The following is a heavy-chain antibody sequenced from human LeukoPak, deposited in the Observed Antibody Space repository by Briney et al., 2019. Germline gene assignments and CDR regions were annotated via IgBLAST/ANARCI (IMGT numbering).Heavy chain of an antibody. CDR3: ARDLRGYSYGDFDY. CDR1: GFTFSDYY. J-gene: IGHJ4*02. V-gene: IGHV3-11*06. D-gene: IGHD5-18*01. CDR2: ISNSSIYT. Sequence: GGSLRLSCAASGFTFSDYYMSWIRQAPGKGLEWVSYISNSSIYTNYADSVKGRFTISRDNAKNSLYLQMNSLRGEDTAVYYCARDLRGYSYGDFDYWGRGTLVTVSS.